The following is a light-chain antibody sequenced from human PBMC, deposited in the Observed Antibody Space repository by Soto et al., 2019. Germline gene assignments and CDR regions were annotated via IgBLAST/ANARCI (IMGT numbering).Light chain of an antibody. J-gene: IGLJ1*01. CDR3: SSYTSSSTHYV. V-gene: IGLV2-14*01. Sequence: QSVLTQHASVSGTPGQSLTISCTGTSSDFGGYNYVSWYQQHPGKAPKLMIYDVSNRPSGVSNRFSGSKSGNTASLTISGLQAEDEADYYCSSYTSSSTHYVFGTGTKVTVL. CDR1: SSDFGGYNY. CDR2: DVS.